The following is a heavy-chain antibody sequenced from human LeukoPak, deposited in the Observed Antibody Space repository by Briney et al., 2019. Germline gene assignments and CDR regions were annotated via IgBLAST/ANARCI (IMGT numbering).Heavy chain of an antibody. CDR2: ISPNSGGT. Sequence: GASVKVSCKASGYTFAGYYMHWVRQAPGQGLEWMGWISPNSGGTNYAQKFQGRVTMTRDTSISTAYMELSRLRSDDTAVYYCARGSRMATIKRWFDPWGQGTLVTVSS. D-gene: IGHD5-24*01. V-gene: IGHV1-2*02. CDR3: ARGSRMATIKRWFDP. CDR1: GYTFAGYY. J-gene: IGHJ5*02.